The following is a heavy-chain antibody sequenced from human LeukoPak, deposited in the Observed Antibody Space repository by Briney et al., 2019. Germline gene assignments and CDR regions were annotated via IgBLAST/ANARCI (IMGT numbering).Heavy chain of an antibody. Sequence: ASVKVSCKVSGYTFTDYYMHWVQQAPGKGLEWMGLVDPEDGETIYAEKFQGRVTITADTSTGTAYMELSSLRSEDTAVYYCATDLQNEGTGLRWGQGTLVTVSS. J-gene: IGHJ4*02. CDR1: GYTFTDYY. D-gene: IGHD1-14*01. CDR3: ATDLQNEGTGLR. CDR2: VDPEDGET. V-gene: IGHV1-69-2*01.